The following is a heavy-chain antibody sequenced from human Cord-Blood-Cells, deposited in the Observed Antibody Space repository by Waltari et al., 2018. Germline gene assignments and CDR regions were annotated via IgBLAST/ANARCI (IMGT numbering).Heavy chain of an antibody. D-gene: IGHD6-13*01. CDR3: ARGVAAAGRALDY. CDR1: GFTVSSNY. V-gene: IGHV3-53*01. J-gene: IGHJ4*02. CDR2: IYSGGST. Sequence: EVQLVESGGGLIQPGGSLRLSCAASGFTVSSNYMSWVRQAQGKGLEWVSVIYSGGSTYYADSVKGRFTISRDNSKNTLYLQMNSLRAEDTAVYYCARGVAAAGRALDYWGQGTLVTVSS.